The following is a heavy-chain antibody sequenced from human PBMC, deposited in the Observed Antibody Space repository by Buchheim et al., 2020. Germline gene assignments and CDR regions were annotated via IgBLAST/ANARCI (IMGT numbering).Heavy chain of an antibody. CDR2: IYGGDTT. CDR3: ARSLYDSSGYYFPDY. Sequence: EVQLVESGGGLVQPGGSLRLSCAASGFTVSNFYISWVRHTPGKGLEWVSIIYGGDTTYYANSVKGRFTISRDTSKNTLYLQMNSLRAEDTAVYYCARSLYDSSGYYFPDYWGQGT. J-gene: IGHJ4*02. V-gene: IGHV3-66*01. CDR1: GFTVSNFY. D-gene: IGHD3-22*01.